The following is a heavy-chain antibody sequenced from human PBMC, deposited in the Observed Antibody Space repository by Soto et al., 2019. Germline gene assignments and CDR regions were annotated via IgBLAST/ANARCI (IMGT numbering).Heavy chain of an antibody. V-gene: IGHV4-31*03. CDR3: ARVWDSSGPNFDY. CDR2: IYYRGST. Sequence: QVQLQESGPGLVKPSQTLSLTCTVSGGSISSGGYYWSWIRQHPGKGLEWIGYIYYRGSTYYNSSLTSRVTXSXDXSKNQVSAKRSSGTAADTAVYYCARVWDSSGPNFDYWGQGTLVTVSS. D-gene: IGHD3-22*01. CDR1: GGSISSGGYY. J-gene: IGHJ4*02.